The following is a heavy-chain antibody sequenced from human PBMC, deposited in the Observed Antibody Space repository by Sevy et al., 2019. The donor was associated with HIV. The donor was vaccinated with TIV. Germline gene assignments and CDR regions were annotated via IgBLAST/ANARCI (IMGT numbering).Heavy chain of an antibody. V-gene: IGHV3-11*01. CDR1: GFTFSNYF. D-gene: IGHD2-8*01. CDR2: ISLSGSTI. CDR3: ARENRHCTNGVCYGYYGMDV. J-gene: IGHJ6*02. Sequence: GGSLRLSCAASGFTFSNYFMSWIRQAPGKGLEWISYISLSGSTIYYADSVKGRFTISRDNAENSLYLQMNSLRAEETAVYYCARENRHCTNGVCYGYYGMDVWGQGTTVTVSS.